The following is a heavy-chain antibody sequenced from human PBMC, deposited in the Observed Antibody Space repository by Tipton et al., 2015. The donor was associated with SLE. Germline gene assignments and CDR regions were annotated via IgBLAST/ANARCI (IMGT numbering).Heavy chain of an antibody. D-gene: IGHD5-18*01. CDR1: GGSISSSSYY. J-gene: IGHJ4*02. CDR2: IYYSGST. Sequence: TLSLTCTVSGGSISSSSYYWGWIRQPPGKGLEWIGFIYYSGSTNYNPSLKSRVTISLDTSKNQFSLKLSSMTAADTAVYYCARAGYSYDSGYYFDHWGQGTLVTVSS. V-gene: IGHV4-61*05. CDR3: ARAGYSYDSGYYFDH.